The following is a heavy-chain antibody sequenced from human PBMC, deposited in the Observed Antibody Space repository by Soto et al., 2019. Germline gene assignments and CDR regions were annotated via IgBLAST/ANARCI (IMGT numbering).Heavy chain of an antibody. CDR3: ARTYCSGGSCYSGAFDI. V-gene: IGHV3-64*01. Sequence: GGSLRLSCAASGFTFSSYAMHWVRQAPGKGLEYVSAISSNGGSTYYANSVKGRFTISRDNSKNTLYLQMGSLRAEDMAVYYCARTYCSGGSCYSGAFDISGQGTMVTVSS. CDR1: GFTFSSYA. J-gene: IGHJ3*02. CDR2: ISSNGGST. D-gene: IGHD2-15*01.